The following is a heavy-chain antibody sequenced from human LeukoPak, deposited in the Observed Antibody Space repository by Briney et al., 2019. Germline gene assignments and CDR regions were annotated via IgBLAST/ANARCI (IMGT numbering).Heavy chain of an antibody. J-gene: IGHJ5*02. CDR2: INPNSGGT. D-gene: IGHD1-14*01. V-gene: IGHV1-2*06. CDR3: ARGKPYNWFDP. Sequence: ASVKVSCKASGYTFTDYYMHWVRQAPGQGLEWMGRINPNSGGTNYPQKFQGRVTMSRDTSISTAYMELSSLRSDDTAVYYRARGKPYNWFDPWGQGTLVTVSS. CDR1: GYTFTDYY.